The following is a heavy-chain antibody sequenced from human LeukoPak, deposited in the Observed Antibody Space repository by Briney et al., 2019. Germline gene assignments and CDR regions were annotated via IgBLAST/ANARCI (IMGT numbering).Heavy chain of an antibody. Sequence: ASVTVSCKASGYTFTSYYMHWVRQAPGQGLEWMGIINPSGGSTSYAQKFQGRVTMTRDTSTSTVYMELSSLRSEDTAVYYCASSSGRWLQNDYWGQGTLVTVSS. CDR3: ASSSGRWLQNDY. J-gene: IGHJ4*02. V-gene: IGHV1-46*01. D-gene: IGHD5-24*01. CDR2: INPSGGST. CDR1: GYTFTSYY.